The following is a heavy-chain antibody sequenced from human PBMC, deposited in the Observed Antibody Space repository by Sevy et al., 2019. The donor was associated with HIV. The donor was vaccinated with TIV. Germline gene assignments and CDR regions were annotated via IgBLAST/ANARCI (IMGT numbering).Heavy chain of an antibody. D-gene: IGHD2-2*01. J-gene: IGHJ4*02. Sequence: SETLSLTCTVSGGSVSSGSYYWSWIRQPPGKGLEWIGYIYYSGSTNYNPSLKSRVTISVDTPKNQFSLKLSSVTAADTAVYYCARDKKKVGSTSWGFDYWGQGTLVTVSS. CDR1: GGSVSSGSYY. V-gene: IGHV4-61*01. CDR3: ARDKKKVGSTSWGFDY. CDR2: IYYSGST.